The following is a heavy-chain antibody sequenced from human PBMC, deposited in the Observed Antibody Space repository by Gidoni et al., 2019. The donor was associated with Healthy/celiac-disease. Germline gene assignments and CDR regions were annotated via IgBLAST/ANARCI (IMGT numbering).Heavy chain of an antibody. V-gene: IGHV3-21*01. CDR1: GFTFSSYS. J-gene: IGHJ5*02. CDR3: AREGHYGDHPNWFDP. D-gene: IGHD4-17*01. CDR2: ISSSSSYI. Sequence: EVQLVESGGGLVKPGGSLRLSCAASGFTFSSYSRNWVRQAPGKGLEWVSSISSSSSYIYYADSVKGRFTISRDNAKNSLYLQMNSLRAEDTAVYYCAREGHYGDHPNWFDPWGQGTLVTVSS.